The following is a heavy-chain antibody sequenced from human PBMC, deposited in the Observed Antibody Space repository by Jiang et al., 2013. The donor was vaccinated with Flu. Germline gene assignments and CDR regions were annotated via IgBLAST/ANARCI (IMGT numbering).Heavy chain of an antibody. CDR2: IIPIFGTP. V-gene: IGHV1-69*01. J-gene: IGHJ4*02. D-gene: IGHD3-9*01. Sequence: SGAEVKKPGSSVKVSCKASGDTFRRNAFSWVRQAPGQGPEWLGAIIPIFGTPNYAPKFQGRVTITADDSTSTVYMELSSLRSEDTAVYFCARSLGDIMTGYAVWGQGTPVTVSS. CDR3: ARSLGDIMTGYAV. CDR1: GDTFRRNA.